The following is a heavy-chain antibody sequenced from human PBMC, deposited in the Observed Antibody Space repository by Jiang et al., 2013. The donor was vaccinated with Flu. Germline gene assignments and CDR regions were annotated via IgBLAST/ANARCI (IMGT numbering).Heavy chain of an antibody. D-gene: IGHD2-2*01. Sequence: LLKPSETLSLTCAVYGGSFSGYYWSWIRQPPGKGLEWIGEINHSGSTNYNPSLKSRVTISVDTSKNQFSLKLSSVTAADTAVYYCARTQKQLGYCSSTSCYALDYWGQGTLVTVSS. CDR2: INHSGST. CDR3: ARTQKQLGYCSSTSCYALDY. J-gene: IGHJ4*02. CDR1: GGSFSGYY. V-gene: IGHV4-34*01.